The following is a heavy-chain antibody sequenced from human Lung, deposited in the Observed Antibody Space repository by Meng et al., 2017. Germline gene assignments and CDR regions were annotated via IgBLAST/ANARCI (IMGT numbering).Heavy chain of an antibody. J-gene: IGHJ4*02. V-gene: IGHV3-21*01. Sequence: EVQLVESGGGLVQPGGSLRLSCAASGSTFSSYSMNWCRQAPGKGLEWVSSISSSSTYADSVKGRFTISRDNAKNSLYLQMNSLRAEDTAVYYCARGRVVVAATPSDYWGQGTLVTVSS. CDR1: GSTFSSYS. CDR3: ARGRVVVAATPSDY. CDR2: ISSSST. D-gene: IGHD2-15*01.